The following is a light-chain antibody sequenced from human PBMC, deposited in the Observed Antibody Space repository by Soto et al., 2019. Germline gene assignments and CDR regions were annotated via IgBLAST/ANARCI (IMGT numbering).Light chain of an antibody. CDR2: GIF. CDR3: QHYVYPQWT. J-gene: IGKJ1*01. CDR1: QSVGSDY. Sequence: EIVLTQSPRTLSLSPGERATLSCRASQSVGSDYVAWYQHRPGQAPRLLFSGIFRRATGIPDRFSGSGSGTDFTLTIRRLEPEDFAVYFCQHYVYPQWTFGPGTKVEIK. V-gene: IGKV3-20*01.